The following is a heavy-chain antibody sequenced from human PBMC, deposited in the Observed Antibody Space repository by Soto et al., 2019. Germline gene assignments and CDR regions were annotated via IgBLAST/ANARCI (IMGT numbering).Heavy chain of an antibody. V-gene: IGHV4-59*01. CDR2: IYYSGST. J-gene: IGHJ5*02. Sequence: PSETLSLTCTVSGSSISIYYWSWIRHPPRKGLEWIGYIYYSGSTNYNPSLKSRVTISVDTSKNQFSLKLSSVTAADTAVYYCARGGTGTNWEVLNWFDPWGQGTLVTVSS. CDR1: GSSISIYY. D-gene: IGHD1-7*01. CDR3: ARGGTGTNWEVLNWFDP.